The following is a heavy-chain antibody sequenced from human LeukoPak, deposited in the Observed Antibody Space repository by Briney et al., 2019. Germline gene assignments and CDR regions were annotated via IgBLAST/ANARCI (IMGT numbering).Heavy chain of an antibody. D-gene: IGHD5-18*01. CDR1: GGSISSGSYS. Sequence: SETLSLTCTVSGGSISSGSYSWSWIRQPAGKGLEWIGRFYTSGSTNYNPSLKSRVTVSADTSNNQFSLKLSSVTAADTAVYYCARQRFIYGAEVFDIWGPGTMVTVSS. J-gene: IGHJ3*02. CDR3: ARQRFIYGAEVFDI. CDR2: FYTSGST. V-gene: IGHV4-61*02.